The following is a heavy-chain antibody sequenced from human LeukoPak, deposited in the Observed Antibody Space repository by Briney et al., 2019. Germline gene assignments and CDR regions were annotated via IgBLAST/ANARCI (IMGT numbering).Heavy chain of an antibody. Sequence: GRSLRLSCAASGFTFSSYGMHWVRQAPGKGLEWVAVISYDGSNKYYADSVKGRFTISRDNSKNTLYLQMNSLRAEDTAVYYCAKGYVPVLSFDIWGQGTMVTVSS. D-gene: IGHD3-16*01. CDR1: GFTFSSYG. V-gene: IGHV3-30*18. CDR2: ISYDGSNK. CDR3: AKGYVPVLSFDI. J-gene: IGHJ3*02.